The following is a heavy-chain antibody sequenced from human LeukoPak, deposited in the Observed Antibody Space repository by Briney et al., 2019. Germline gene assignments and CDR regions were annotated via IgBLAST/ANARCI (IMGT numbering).Heavy chain of an antibody. CDR1: GGSISSYY. CDR3: AKARGDYGDYVGYFQH. CDR2: IYYSGST. J-gene: IGHJ1*01. V-gene: IGHV4-59*01. D-gene: IGHD4-17*01. Sequence: PSETLSLTCTVSGGSISSYYWSWIRQPPGKGLEWIGYIYYSGSTNYNPSLKSRVTISVDTSKNQFSLKLSSVTAADTAVYYCAKARGDYGDYVGYFQHWGQGTLVTVSS.